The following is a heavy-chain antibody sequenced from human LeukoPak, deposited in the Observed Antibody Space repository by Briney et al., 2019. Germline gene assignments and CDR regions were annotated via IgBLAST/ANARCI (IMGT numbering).Heavy chain of an antibody. CDR1: GFTFSSYA. D-gene: IGHD5-18*01. V-gene: IGHV3-23*01. Sequence: PGGSLRLSCAASGFTFSSYAMSWVRQAPGKGLEWVSAISGSGGSTYYADSVKGRFTISRDNSKNTLYLQTNSLRAEDTAVYYCAKDRTAMVLNWFDPWGQGTLVTVSS. CDR2: ISGSGGST. J-gene: IGHJ5*02. CDR3: AKDRTAMVLNWFDP.